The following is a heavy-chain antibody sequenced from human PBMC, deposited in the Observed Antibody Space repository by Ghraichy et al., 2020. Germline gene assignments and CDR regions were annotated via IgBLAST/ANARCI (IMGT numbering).Heavy chain of an antibody. CDR1: GFTFSSSW. V-gene: IGHV3-7*04. J-gene: IGHJ4*02. CDR3: ARGAGSVDY. D-gene: IGHD6-19*01. CDR2: IKQDGSEK. Sequence: GGSLRLSCATSGFTFSSSWMSWVRQAPGKGLEWVANIKQDGSEKYYVDSVKGRFTISRDNAKNSLYLQMNSLRAEDTAVYYCARGAGSVDYWGQGTLVSVSS.